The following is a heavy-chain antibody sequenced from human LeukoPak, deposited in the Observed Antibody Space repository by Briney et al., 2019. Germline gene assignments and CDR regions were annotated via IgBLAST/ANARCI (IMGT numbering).Heavy chain of an antibody. J-gene: IGHJ4*02. D-gene: IGHD6-19*01. Sequence: GGPLRLSCAASGFTFSAYDMKWVRQAPGKGLEWISYISRTSTTIFYADSVKGRFTISRDNAKNSLYLQMNSLRAEDTAIYYCARSRSGWHYFDYWGQGTLVTVSS. CDR3: ARSRSGWHYFDY. CDR1: GFTFSAYD. V-gene: IGHV3-48*01. CDR2: ISRTSTTI.